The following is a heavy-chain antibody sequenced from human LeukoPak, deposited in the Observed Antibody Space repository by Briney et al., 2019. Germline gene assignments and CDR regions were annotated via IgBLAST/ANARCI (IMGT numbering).Heavy chain of an antibody. V-gene: IGHV4-59*11. J-gene: IGHJ5*02. CDR3: ARDLGMSIAARGFDP. CDR1: GGSISSHY. CDR2: IYYSGST. D-gene: IGHD6-6*01. Sequence: SETLSLTCTVSGGSISSHYWSWIRQPPGKGLEWIGYIYYSGSTNYNPSLKGRVTISVDTSKNQFSLKLSSVTAADTAVYYCARDLGMSIAARGFDPWGQGTLVTVSS.